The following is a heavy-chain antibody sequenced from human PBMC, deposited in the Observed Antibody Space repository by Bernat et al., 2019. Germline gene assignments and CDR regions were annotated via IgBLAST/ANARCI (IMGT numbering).Heavy chain of an antibody. J-gene: IGHJ4*02. CDR3: ARLGYRLAEY. CDR2: LNQDGSET. V-gene: IGHV3-7*03. CDR1: GFTFSSYE. D-gene: IGHD3-16*02. Sequence: EVQLVESGGGLVQPGGSLRLSCAASGFTFSSYEMNWVRQAPGKGLEWVANLNQDGSETYYVDSLKGRFTISRDNTKNSLYLQMNSLRTEDTAVYFCARLGYRLAEYWGQGTLVTVSA.